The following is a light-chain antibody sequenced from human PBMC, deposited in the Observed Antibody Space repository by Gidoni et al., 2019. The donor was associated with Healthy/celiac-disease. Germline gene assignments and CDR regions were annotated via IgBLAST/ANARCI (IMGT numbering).Light chain of an antibody. CDR2: FGS. V-gene: IGKV2-28*01. Sequence: VPPGGPASRSRGSCSCRLHNSGTHYLAWFLHKPGQSPPLLIQFGSNRASGVPDRCSGSGSGTDFTLKISSVEAEDFGVYYCMPGLQTPFTFGQGTKLEIK. J-gene: IGKJ2*01. CDR1: SCRLHNSGTHY. CDR3: MPGLQTPFT.